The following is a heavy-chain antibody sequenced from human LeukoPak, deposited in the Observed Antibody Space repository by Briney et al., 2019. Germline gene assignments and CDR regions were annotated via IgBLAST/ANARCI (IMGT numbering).Heavy chain of an antibody. Sequence: PSETLSLTCAVYGGSFSGYYWSWIRQPPGKGLEWIGEINHSGSTNYNPSLKSRVTISEDTSKNQFSLKLSSVTAADTAVYYWARDRRSGSYYFYYYGMDVWGQGTTVTVSS. V-gene: IGHV4-34*01. CDR2: INHSGST. J-gene: IGHJ6*02. CDR1: GGSFSGYY. CDR3: ARDRRSGSYYFYYYGMDV. D-gene: IGHD3-10*01.